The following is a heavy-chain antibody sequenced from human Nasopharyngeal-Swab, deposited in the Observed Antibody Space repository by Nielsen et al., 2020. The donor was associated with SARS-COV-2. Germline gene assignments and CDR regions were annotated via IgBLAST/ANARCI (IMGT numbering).Heavy chain of an antibody. Sequence: LRLSCAASGFTFSSYSMNWIRQHPGKGLEWIGYIYYSGSTYYNPSLKSRVTISVDTSKNQFSLKLSSVTAADTAVYYCARGDSSGYHTASYFDLWGRGTLVTVSS. J-gene: IGHJ2*01. CDR1: GFTFSSYS. V-gene: IGHV4-31*02. CDR2: IYYSGST. CDR3: ARGDSSGYHTASYFDL. D-gene: IGHD3-22*01.